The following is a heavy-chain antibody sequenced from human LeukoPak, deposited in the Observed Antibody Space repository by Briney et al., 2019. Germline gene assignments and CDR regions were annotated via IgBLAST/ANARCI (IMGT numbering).Heavy chain of an antibody. CDR3: AREHSIFGVAYFDY. CDR2: IYTSGST. D-gene: IGHD3-3*01. Sequence: SETLSLTCTISGGSISSSYRSWIRQPAGKGLEWIGRIYTSGSTNYNPSLKSRVTMSVDTSKNQFSLKLSSVTAADTAVYYCAREHSIFGVAYFDYWGQGTLVTVSS. J-gene: IGHJ4*02. CDR1: GGSISSSY. V-gene: IGHV4-4*07.